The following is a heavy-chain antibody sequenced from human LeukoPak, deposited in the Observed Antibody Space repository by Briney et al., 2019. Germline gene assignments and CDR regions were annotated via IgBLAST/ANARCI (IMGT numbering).Heavy chain of an antibody. V-gene: IGHV3-74*01. CDR1: GFTFSDYY. J-gene: IGHJ6*03. CDR3: ARGALRYFDWLSRSYYYYYYMDV. CDR2: INSDGSST. D-gene: IGHD3-9*01. Sequence: GGSLRLSCAASGFTFSDYYMSWIRQAPGKGLVWVSRINSDGSSTSYADSVKGRFTISRDNAKNSLYLQMNSLRAEDTAVYYCARGALRYFDWLSRSYYYYYYMDVWGKGTTVTISS.